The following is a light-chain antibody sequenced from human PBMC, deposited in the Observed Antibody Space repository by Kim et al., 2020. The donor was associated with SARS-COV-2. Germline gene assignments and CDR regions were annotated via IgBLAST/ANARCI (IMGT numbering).Light chain of an antibody. CDR1: HGLGSW. CDR2: KAS. J-gene: IGKJ2*03. V-gene: IGKV1-5*03. Sequence: VGGSVTTTCGAKHGLGSWLAWYQQKAGKAPNLLIYKASILEAGVPSRFSGSESGTEFTLTISSLQPDDFATYYCQQYSNSLYSFGQGTKLEI. CDR3: QQYSNSLYS.